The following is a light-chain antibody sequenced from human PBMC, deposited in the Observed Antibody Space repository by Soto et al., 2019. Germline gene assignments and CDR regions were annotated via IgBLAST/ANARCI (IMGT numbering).Light chain of an antibody. CDR3: QQYDNLPIT. V-gene: IGKV1-33*01. CDR2: DAS. Sequence: DVQMTQSPSSVYASVGDRATITCQASQDISNYLNWYQQTKGKPPKILIYDASNLETGVPSRFSGSGSGTDFTFTISSLQPEDIATYYCQQYDNLPITLGQGTRLEIK. CDR1: QDISNY. J-gene: IGKJ5*01.